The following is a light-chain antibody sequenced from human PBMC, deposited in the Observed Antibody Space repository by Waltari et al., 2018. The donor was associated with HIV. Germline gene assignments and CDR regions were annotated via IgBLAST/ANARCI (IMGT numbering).Light chain of an antibody. V-gene: IGLV2-11*01. CDR2: DVS. CDR3: CSYAGSYTLV. J-gene: IGLJ2*01. Sequence: QHPGEAPKLMISDVSKRPSGVPDRFSGSKSGNTASLTISGLQAEDEADYYCCSYAGSYTLVFGGGTKLTVL.